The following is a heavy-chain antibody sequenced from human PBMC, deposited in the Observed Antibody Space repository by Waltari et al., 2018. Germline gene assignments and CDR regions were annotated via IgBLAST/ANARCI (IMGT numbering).Heavy chain of an antibody. CDR1: GLPFSTDW. CDR2: LNEDGSSK. V-gene: IGHV3-7*01. J-gene: IGHJ4*02. CDR3: SRDRIWFRETQDY. Sequence: EVQLVESGGGCVRPGGARRPACSAAGLPFSTDWTSWFRQAPGKGLEWVASLNEDGSSKYYLDSVKGRFTISRDNARNSLYLQMNGLGAEDTAVYYCSRDRIWFRETQDYWGQGTLVTVSS. D-gene: IGHD3-10*01.